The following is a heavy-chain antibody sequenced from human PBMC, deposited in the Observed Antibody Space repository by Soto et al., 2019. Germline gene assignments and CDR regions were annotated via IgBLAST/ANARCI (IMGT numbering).Heavy chain of an antibody. D-gene: IGHD6-13*01. Sequence: LRLSCAACGFNFRNYAMHWVRQAPGKGLEWVAVIWYDGSDENYADSVKGRFTISRNNAKNTLYLHMNSLRAEDTAVYYCVRDMQLWRLAYWGQGTPVTVSS. J-gene: IGHJ4*02. CDR2: IWYDGSDE. CDR1: GFNFRNYA. V-gene: IGHV3-33*01. CDR3: VRDMQLWRLAY.